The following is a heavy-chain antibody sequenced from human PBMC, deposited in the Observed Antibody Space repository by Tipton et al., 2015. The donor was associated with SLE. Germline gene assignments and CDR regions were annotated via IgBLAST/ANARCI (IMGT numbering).Heavy chain of an antibody. CDR2: ISYYGGNK. Sequence: SLRLSCAASGFTFSSYAMHWVRQAPGKGLEWVAVISYYGGNKYYADSVKGRFTISRDNSKNTLYLQMNSLIVEDTAVYYCARGSLFSYRLPHFDSWGQGTLVTVSS. D-gene: IGHD3-16*02. J-gene: IGHJ4*02. V-gene: IGHV3-30*04. CDR3: ARGSLFSYRLPHFDS. CDR1: GFTFSSYA.